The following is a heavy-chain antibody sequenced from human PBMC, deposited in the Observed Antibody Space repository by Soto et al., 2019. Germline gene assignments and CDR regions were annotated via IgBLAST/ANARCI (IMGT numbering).Heavy chain of an antibody. CDR2: ISGSGSVT. CDR1: GFIFRNYG. CDR3: AKGGVAAARGYFDH. J-gene: IGHJ4*02. V-gene: IGHV3-23*01. D-gene: IGHD6-13*01. Sequence: VGSLRLSCGASGFIFRNYGLSWVRQAPGKGLEWVSDISGSGSVTNYADSVKGRFTISRDNSNNTLSLQMDSLRAEDTAVYYCAKGGVAAARGYFDHWGQGTRVTVSS.